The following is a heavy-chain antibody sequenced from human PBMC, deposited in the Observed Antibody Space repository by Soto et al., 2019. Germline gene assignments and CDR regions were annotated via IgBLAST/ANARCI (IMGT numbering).Heavy chain of an antibody. CDR2: IYYSGST. V-gene: IGHV4-31*03. D-gene: IGHD3-10*01. Sequence: QVQLQESGPGLVKPAQTLSLTCTVSGGSINSGGYYWSWIRQHPGVGLEWIGYIYYSGSTNYNPSLKSRLSISVDTSKNKFSLELSSVTAADTAVYYCARDGGYGSGSYRFDYWGQGTLVTVSS. J-gene: IGHJ4*02. CDR3: ARDGGYGSGSYRFDY. CDR1: GGSINSGGYY.